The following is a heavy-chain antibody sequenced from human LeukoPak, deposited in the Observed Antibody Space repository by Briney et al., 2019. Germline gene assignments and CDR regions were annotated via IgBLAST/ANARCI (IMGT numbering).Heavy chain of an antibody. CDR3: ARDEGRGGDLRY. D-gene: IGHD3-10*01. V-gene: IGHV1-2*02. CDR1: GYTFTVYY. J-gene: IGHJ4*02. Sequence: ASVKVSCKASGYTFTVYYIHWVRQAPGQGLEWLGWIVPSSGDTHYAQKFQGRVTMTRDTSTSTAYMELSRLTSDDTAVYFCARDEGRGGDLRYWGQGTLVSVSS. CDR2: IVPSSGDT.